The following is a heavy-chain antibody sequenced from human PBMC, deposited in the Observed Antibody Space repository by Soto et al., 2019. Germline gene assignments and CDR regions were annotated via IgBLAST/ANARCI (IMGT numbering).Heavy chain of an antibody. CDR1: GGTFSSYA. CDR3: ARMRAGVAARGNDY. J-gene: IGHJ4*02. V-gene: IGHV1-69*12. CDR2: IIPIFGTA. Sequence: QVQLVQSGAEVKKPGSSVKVSCKASGGTFSSYAISWVRQAPGQGLEWMGGIIPIFGTANYAQKFQGRVTXXAXEXXSTAYMEPSSLRSEDTAVYYGARMRAGVAARGNDYWGQGTLVTVSS. D-gene: IGHD6-6*01.